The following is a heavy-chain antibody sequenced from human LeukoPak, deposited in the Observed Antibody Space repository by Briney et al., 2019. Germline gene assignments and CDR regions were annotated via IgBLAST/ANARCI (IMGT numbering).Heavy chain of an antibody. V-gene: IGHV3-33*01. CDR1: GFNFSSYG. D-gene: IGHD5-24*01. J-gene: IGHJ4*02. Sequence: PGRSLRLSCAASGFNFSSYGMHWVRQAPGKGLEWVTVIWYDGSNKYYADSVKGRFTISRDNGKNLVSLQMNSLRDEDTAVYYCARADRDGNKRFLDWGQGTLVTVSS. CDR3: ARADRDGNKRFLD. CDR2: IWYDGSNK.